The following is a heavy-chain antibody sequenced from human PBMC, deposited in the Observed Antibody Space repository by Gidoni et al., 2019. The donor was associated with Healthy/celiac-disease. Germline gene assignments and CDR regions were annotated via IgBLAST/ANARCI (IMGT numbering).Heavy chain of an antibody. D-gene: IGHD1-1*01. J-gene: IGHJ4*02. CDR3: TTVRPSPNWNDAGDY. CDR1: GFTLSNAW. CDR2: IKSKTEGGTT. V-gene: IGHV3-15*01. Sequence: EVQLVESGGGLVKPGGSLRLSCAASGFTLSNAWMSWVRQAPGKGLEWVGRIKSKTEGGTTDYAAPVKGRFTISRDDSKNTLYLQMNSLKTEDTAVYYCTTVRPSPNWNDAGDYWGQGTLVTVSS.